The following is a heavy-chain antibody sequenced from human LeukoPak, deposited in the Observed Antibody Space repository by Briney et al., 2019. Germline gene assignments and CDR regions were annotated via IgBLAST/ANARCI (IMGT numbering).Heavy chain of an antibody. CDR2: ISGSGYYS. Sequence: GGSLRLSCAASEYTFDNYAMSWVRQAPGKGLEWVSLISGSGYYSYYADSVKGRFTVSRDNSKTTLYLQMNSLRADDTAVYYCAKGGPTGSNYFDFWGQGTLGTVSS. J-gene: IGHJ4*02. CDR1: EYTFDNYA. CDR3: AKGGPTGSNYFDF. D-gene: IGHD1-26*01. V-gene: IGHV3-23*01.